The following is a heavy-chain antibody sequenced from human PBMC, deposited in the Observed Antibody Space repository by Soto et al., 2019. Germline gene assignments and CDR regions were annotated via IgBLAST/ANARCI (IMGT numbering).Heavy chain of an antibody. D-gene: IGHD3-3*01. CDR2: IYPGDLDT. CDR1: GYSFTRYW. CDR3: VRDAIRGGTYYYAMEV. J-gene: IGHJ6*02. Sequence: PGESLKISCKGSGYSFTRYWIGWVRQMPGKGLEWVGIIYPGDLDTRYSPSFRGQVTISADRSTSTAYLQWNSLKASDTAIYYCVRDAIRGGTYYYAMEVWGQGTTVTVS. V-gene: IGHV5-51*01.